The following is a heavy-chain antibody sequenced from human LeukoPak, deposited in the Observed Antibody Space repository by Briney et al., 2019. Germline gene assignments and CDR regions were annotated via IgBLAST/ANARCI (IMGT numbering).Heavy chain of an antibody. D-gene: IGHD2-2*01. J-gene: IGHJ4*02. Sequence: SETLSLTCAVYGGSFSGYYWSWIRQPPGKGLEWIGEINHGGSTNYNPSLKSRVTISVDTSKNQFSLKLSSVTAADTAVYYCARGSPPQLGYCSSTSCYPFDYWGQGTLVTVSS. CDR2: INHGGST. CDR1: GGSFSGYY. V-gene: IGHV4-34*01. CDR3: ARGSPPQLGYCSSTSCYPFDY.